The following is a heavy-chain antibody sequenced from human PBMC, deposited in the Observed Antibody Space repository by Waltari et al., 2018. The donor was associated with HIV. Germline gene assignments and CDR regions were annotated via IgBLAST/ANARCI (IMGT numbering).Heavy chain of an antibody. Sequence: QVQLVQSATEVKKPGASVKVSCKASGYTFSNCDISWVRQAPGQGLEWMGWISGYNANTNYAQKFQGRVTLTTDPSTSTAYMELGSLRSDDTAVYYCVRTLAVAGASGYWGQGTLVTVSS. CDR1: GYTFSNCD. CDR2: ISGYNANT. J-gene: IGHJ4*02. D-gene: IGHD6-19*01. CDR3: VRTLAVAGASGY. V-gene: IGHV1-18*01.